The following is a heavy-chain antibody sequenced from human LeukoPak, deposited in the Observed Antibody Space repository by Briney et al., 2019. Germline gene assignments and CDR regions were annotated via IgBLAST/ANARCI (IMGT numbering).Heavy chain of an antibody. J-gene: IGHJ4*02. CDR3: ANQVATTGPIY. Sequence: PGGSLRLSCAASGFTFDIHAMSWVRQTPGKVLEWVSSVSGNGVNTAYADSVKGRFTIFRDNSKNAVYLQLNSLRAEDTAVYYCANQVATTGPIYWGQGTLVTVSS. V-gene: IGHV3-23*01. CDR1: GFTFDIHA. D-gene: IGHD1-26*01. CDR2: VSGNGVNT.